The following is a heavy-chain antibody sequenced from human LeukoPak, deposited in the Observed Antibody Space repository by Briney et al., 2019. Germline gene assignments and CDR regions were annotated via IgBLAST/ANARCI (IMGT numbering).Heavy chain of an antibody. CDR3: AKWGCSGGSCYPFDY. J-gene: IGHJ4*02. CDR1: GFTFSTYS. V-gene: IGHV3-21*04. D-gene: IGHD2-15*01. CDR2: ISSSSSYI. Sequence: GGSLRLSCAASGFTFSTYSMNWVRQAPGKGLEWVSSISSSSSYIYYADSVKGRFTISRDNSKNTLYLQMNSLRAEDTAVYYCAKWGCSGGSCYPFDYWGQGTLVTVSS.